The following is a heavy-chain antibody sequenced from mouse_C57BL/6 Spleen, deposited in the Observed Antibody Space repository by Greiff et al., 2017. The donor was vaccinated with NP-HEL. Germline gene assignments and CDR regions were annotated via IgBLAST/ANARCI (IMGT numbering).Heavy chain of an antibody. V-gene: IGHV1-82*01. Sequence: VQLQQSGPELVKPGASVKISCKASGYAFSSSWMNWVKQRPGKGLEWIGRIYPGDGDTNYNGKFKGKATLTADKSSSTAYMQLSSLTSEDSAVYFCAREYDYDEVFDYWGQGTTLTVSS. CDR2: IYPGDGDT. D-gene: IGHD2-4*01. CDR1: GYAFSSSW. CDR3: AREYDYDEVFDY. J-gene: IGHJ2*01.